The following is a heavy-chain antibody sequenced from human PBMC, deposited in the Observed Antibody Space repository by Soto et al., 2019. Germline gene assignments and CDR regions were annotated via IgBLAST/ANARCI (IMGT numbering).Heavy chain of an antibody. CDR1: GLTFSSYA. Sequence: PGGSLRLSCAASGLTFSSYAMSWVRQAPGKGLEWVSAISGSGGSTFYADSVKGRFTISRDNSKNTLFVQMNSLRSEDTAVYYCAGHIAVAGTLAYWGQGTLVTVSS. CDR2: ISGSGGST. J-gene: IGHJ4*02. D-gene: IGHD6-19*01. V-gene: IGHV3-23*01. CDR3: AGHIAVAGTLAY.